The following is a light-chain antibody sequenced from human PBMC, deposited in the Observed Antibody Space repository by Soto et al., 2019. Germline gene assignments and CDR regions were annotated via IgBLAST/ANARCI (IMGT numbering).Light chain of an antibody. CDR3: SSFITSTSYV. Sequence: QSVLTQPASVSGSPGQSITISCTGTSSDVGNYNYVSWYQQYPGKAPKLLISDVSYRPSGVSNRFSGSKSGNTASLTISGLQAEDEADYYCSSFITSTSYVFGTGIKVTVL. V-gene: IGLV2-14*03. J-gene: IGLJ1*01. CDR2: DVS. CDR1: SSDVGNYNY.